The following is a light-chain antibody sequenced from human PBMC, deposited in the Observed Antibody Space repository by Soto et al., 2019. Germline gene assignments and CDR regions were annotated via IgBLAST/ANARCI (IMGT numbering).Light chain of an antibody. CDR3: QQSDNLPDFT. V-gene: IGKV1-5*01. CDR2: DAS. Sequence: DIQMTQSPSTLSASVGDRVTITCRASQSISSWLAWYQQKPGKAPKLLIYDASSLESGVPSRFSGSGSGTEFTLTISSLQPDDFATYYCQQSDNLPDFTFGPGTKVNI. CDR1: QSISSW. J-gene: IGKJ3*01.